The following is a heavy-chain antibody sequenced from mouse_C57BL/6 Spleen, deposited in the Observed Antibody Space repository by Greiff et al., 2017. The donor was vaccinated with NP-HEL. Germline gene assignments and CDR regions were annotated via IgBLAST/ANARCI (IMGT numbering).Heavy chain of an antibody. CDR3: ARSKEEGLPYWYFDV. V-gene: IGHV1-69*01. CDR2: IDPSDSYT. J-gene: IGHJ1*03. D-gene: IGHD2-4*01. CDR1: GYTFTSYW. Sequence: QVQLKQPGAELVMPGASVKLSCKASGYTFTSYWMHWVKQRPGQGLEWIGEIDPSDSYTNYNQKFKGKSTLTVDKSSSTAYMQLSSLTSEDSAVYYCARSKEEGLPYWYFDVWGTGTTVTVSS.